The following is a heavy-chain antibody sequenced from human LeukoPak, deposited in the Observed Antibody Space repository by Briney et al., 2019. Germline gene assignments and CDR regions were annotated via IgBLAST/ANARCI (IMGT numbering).Heavy chain of an antibody. CDR2: INPSDGST. Sequence: ASVKVSCKASGYTFTSYYMHWVRQAPGQGLEWMGIINPSDGSTSYAQKFQGRVTMTRDTSTSTVYMELSSLRSEDTAVYYCARGDYYDSSGYLYYFDYWGQGTLVTVSS. CDR3: ARGDYYDSSGYLYYFDY. V-gene: IGHV1-46*01. J-gene: IGHJ4*02. CDR1: GYTFTSYY. D-gene: IGHD3-22*01.